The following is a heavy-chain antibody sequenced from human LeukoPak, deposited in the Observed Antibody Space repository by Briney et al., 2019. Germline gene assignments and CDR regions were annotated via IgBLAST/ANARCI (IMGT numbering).Heavy chain of an antibody. V-gene: IGHV1-69*04. CDR2: IIPILGIA. CDR1: GGTFSSYA. J-gene: IGHJ6*02. Sequence: ASVKVSCKASGGTFSSYAISWVRQAPGQGLEWMGRIIPILGIANYAQKFQGRVTITADKSTSTAYMELSSLRSDDTAVYYCARDERGAPGIAVVYYYYYGMDVWGQGTTVTVSS. D-gene: IGHD6-19*01. CDR3: ARDERGAPGIAVVYYYYYGMDV.